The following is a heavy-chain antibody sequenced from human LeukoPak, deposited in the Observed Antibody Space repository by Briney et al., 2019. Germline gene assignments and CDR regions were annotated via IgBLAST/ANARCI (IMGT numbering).Heavy chain of an antibody. CDR3: ATVRWNDGDAFDI. V-gene: IGHV4-61*01. CDR1: GGSVSSGSYY. Sequence: SETLSLTCSVSGGSVSSGSYYWSWIRQPPGKGLEWIGYSSYSGGTSYNPSLKSRVTIAVDTAKNQFSLRLSSVTAADTAVYYCATVRWNDGDAFDIWGQGTMVTVSS. J-gene: IGHJ3*02. CDR2: SSYSGGT. D-gene: IGHD1-1*01.